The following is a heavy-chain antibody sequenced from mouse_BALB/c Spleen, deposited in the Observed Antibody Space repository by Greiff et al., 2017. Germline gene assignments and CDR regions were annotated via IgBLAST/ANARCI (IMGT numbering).Heavy chain of an antibody. CDR2: IGWDDDK. CDR1: GFSLSTSCMG. Sequence: QVTLKESGPGLLQPSQTLSLTCSFSGFSLSTSCMGLVWIRPPSGIGLVWLAHIGWDDDKSYNPALKSRLTISKDTSSNKVFLKIASVDTADTATYYCARTMGDDGSYYAMDYWGQGTSVTVSA. D-gene: IGHD2-3*01. J-gene: IGHJ4*01. CDR3: ARTMGDDGSYYAMDY. V-gene: IGHV8-8*01.